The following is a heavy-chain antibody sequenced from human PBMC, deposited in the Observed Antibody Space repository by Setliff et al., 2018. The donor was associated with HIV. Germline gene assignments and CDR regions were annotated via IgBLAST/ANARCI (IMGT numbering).Heavy chain of an antibody. V-gene: IGHV4-34*10. Sequence: SETLSLTCEVYGGSFSDYYYTWIRQSPGKGLEWIGEINHSANTMDNASLKGRVTLSVDASKSQFSLKLSSVTAADTAVYYCARDRKAWTPYCSGGSCPNLDAFDIWGQGTMVTVSS. CDR3: ARDRKAWTPYCSGGSCPNLDAFDI. J-gene: IGHJ3*02. CDR1: GGSFSDYY. CDR2: INHSANT. D-gene: IGHD2-15*01.